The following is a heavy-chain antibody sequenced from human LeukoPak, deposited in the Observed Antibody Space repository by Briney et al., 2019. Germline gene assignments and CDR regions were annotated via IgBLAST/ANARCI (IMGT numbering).Heavy chain of an antibody. CDR2: IDKEKNSYATAS. CDR3: TRDSGTYNWLDP. V-gene: IGHV3-73*01. J-gene: IGHJ5*02. Sequence: PGGSLRLSCAASGFTFSGSAIHWVRQSFGKGLEWIGHIDKEKNSYATASAYAVSVEGWFTVSRDDSKNMAFLQMSGLKTEDTALYFCTRDSGTYNWLDPWGQGTLVTVSS. D-gene: IGHD1-26*01. CDR1: GFTFSGSA.